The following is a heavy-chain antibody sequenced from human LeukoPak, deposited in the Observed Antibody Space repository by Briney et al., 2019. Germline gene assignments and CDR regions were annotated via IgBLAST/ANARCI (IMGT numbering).Heavy chain of an antibody. Sequence: PGRSLRLSCAPSESTFSRHGMHWVRQAPGKGLEWVAIISNDGSRKYYAHSVEGRFTISRDNSKNTLYLQMDSLRAEDTAVYYCARDRAWNYFDYWGQGTLVTVSS. J-gene: IGHJ4*02. V-gene: IGHV3-30*03. CDR1: ESTFSRHG. D-gene: IGHD3-3*01. CDR3: ARDRAWNYFDY. CDR2: ISNDGSRK.